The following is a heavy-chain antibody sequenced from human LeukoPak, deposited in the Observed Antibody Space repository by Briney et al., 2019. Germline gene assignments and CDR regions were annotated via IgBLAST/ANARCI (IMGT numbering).Heavy chain of an antibody. V-gene: IGHV4-39*01. CDR2: IYYSGST. D-gene: IGHD5-24*01. Sequence: SETLSLTCTVSGGSISSSNYYWGWIRQPPGKGLEWIASIYYSGSTYYNPSLKSRVTISEDTSKNQFSLKVRSVTAADTAVYYCAREDGSSFVDYWGQGTLVTVSS. CDR3: AREDGSSFVDY. CDR1: GGSISSSNYY. J-gene: IGHJ4*02.